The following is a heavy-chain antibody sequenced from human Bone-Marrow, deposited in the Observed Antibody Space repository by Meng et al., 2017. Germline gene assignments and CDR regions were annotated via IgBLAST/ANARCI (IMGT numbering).Heavy chain of an antibody. J-gene: IGHJ4*02. CDR2: IYTSGST. D-gene: IGHD5-12*01. V-gene: IGHV4-4*07. CDR1: GGSISSYF. Sequence: SETLSLTCTVSGGSISSYFWTWIRQPAGKGLEWIGRIYTSGSTNYNPSLKSRVTMSVDTSKNQFSLQLNSVTPEDTAVYYCARVSGGTHSGYDFDYWGQGTLVTVSS. CDR3: ARVSGGTHSGYDFDY.